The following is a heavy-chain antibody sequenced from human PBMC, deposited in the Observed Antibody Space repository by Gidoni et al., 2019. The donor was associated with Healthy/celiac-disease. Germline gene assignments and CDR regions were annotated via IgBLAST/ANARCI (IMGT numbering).Heavy chain of an antibody. CDR1: GYTFTSYY. CDR3: ARGALEAWYVLY. J-gene: IGHJ4*02. D-gene: IGHD6-13*01. V-gene: IGHV1-46*01. Sequence: QVQLVQSGAEVKKPGASVKVSCKASGYTFTSYYMHCGRQAPGQGLEWMGIINPSGGSTRYAQKFQGRVTMTRDTSMSTVYMELSSLRSEDTAVYYCARGALEAWYVLYWGQGTLVTVSS. CDR2: INPSGGST.